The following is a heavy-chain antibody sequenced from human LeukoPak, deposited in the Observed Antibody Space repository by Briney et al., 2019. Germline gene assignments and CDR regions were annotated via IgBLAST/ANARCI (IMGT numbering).Heavy chain of an antibody. Sequence: SQTLSLTCTVSVGAISRGDYYWRWIRQPPGKGLEWIGYIYYSGSTYYNPSLKIRVTISVDTSKKQFSLKLNYVTAADTAVYCCGSDYYGSGSYWTWGQGTLVTVSS. CDR3: GSDYYGSGSYWT. D-gene: IGHD3-10*01. V-gene: IGHV4-30-4*01. CDR2: IYYSGST. CDR1: VGAISRGDYY. J-gene: IGHJ4*02.